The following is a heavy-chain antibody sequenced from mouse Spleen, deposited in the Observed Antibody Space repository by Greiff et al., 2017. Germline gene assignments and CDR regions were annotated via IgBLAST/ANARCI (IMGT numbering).Heavy chain of an antibody. Sequence: EVLLVESGGGLVKPGGSLKLSCAASGFTFSSYTMSWVRQTPAKRLEWVATISTGGGNTYYPDSVKGRFTISGDNARNTQYLQMSSLRSEDTAMYYCARFYGSYAMDYWGQGTSVTVSS. J-gene: IGHJ4*01. CDR3: ARFYGSYAMDY. V-gene: IGHV5-9*01. CDR2: ISTGGGNT. D-gene: IGHD2-1*01. CDR1: GFTFSSYT.